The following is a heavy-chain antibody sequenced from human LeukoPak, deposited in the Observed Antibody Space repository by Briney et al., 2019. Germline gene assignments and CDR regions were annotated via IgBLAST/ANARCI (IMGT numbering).Heavy chain of an antibody. J-gene: IGHJ4*02. CDR1: AFTFSSYA. CDR2: ISGSGGST. CDR3: AKDRVLRYFDWLSGDFDY. D-gene: IGHD3-9*01. V-gene: IGHV3-23*01. Sequence: GGSLRLSCAASAFTFSSYAMSWVRQAPGKGLEWVSAISGSGGSTYYADSVKGRFTISRDNSKNTLYLQMNSLRAEDTAVYYCAKDRVLRYFDWLSGDFDYWGQGTLVTVSS.